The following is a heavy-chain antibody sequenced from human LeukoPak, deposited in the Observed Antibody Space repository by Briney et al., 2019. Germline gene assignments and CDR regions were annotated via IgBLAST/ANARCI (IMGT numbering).Heavy chain of an antibody. CDR1: GFTFSSYW. CDR3: KSGGAAPGSFDY. CDR2: IKYDGNEE. J-gene: IGHJ4*02. Sequence: PGGSPRLSCAASGFTFSSYWMSWMRQAPGKGLEWVANIKYDGNEEYYVDSVRGRFTISRDNAKNSLYLQLNSLRVEDTAVYYCKSGGAAPGSFDYWGQGTLVTVSP. V-gene: IGHV3-7*01. D-gene: IGHD1-1*01.